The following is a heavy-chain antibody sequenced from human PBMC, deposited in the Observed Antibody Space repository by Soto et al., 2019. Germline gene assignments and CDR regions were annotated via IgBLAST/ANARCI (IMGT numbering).Heavy chain of an antibody. CDR3: ARGGDILTGYALDFDY. J-gene: IGHJ4*02. CDR2: IYYSGST. Sequence: SETLSLTCTVPGGSISSYYWGWVRQPPGKGLEWIGYIYYSGSTNYNPSLKSRVTISVDTSKNQFSLKLSSVTAADTAVYYCARGGDILTGYALDFDYWGQGTLVTVSS. V-gene: IGHV4-59*01. D-gene: IGHD3-9*01. CDR1: GGSISSYY.